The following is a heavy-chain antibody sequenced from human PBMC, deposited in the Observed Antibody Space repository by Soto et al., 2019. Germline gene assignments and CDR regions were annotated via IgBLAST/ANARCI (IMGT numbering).Heavy chain of an antibody. V-gene: IGHV3-33*01. CDR3: ARRRLTVTTPWFYHGMDV. J-gene: IGHJ6*02. D-gene: IGHD4-17*01. Sequence: QVQLEESGGGVVQPGRSLRLSCTASGFAFSDYGMHWVRQAPGKGLEWVAIIFYDGSHKYYADSVKGRFTISRDNSRNTVELQMNSLRAEDTATYFCARRRLTVTTPWFYHGMDVWGRGTTVTVSS. CDR2: IFYDGSHK. CDR1: GFAFSDYG.